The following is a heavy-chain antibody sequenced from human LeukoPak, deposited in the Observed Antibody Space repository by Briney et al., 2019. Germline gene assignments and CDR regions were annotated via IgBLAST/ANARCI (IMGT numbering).Heavy chain of an antibody. Sequence: ASVNVSRKASGYSYTDYYMHWVRQAPGQGLEWMGWINPDSGVTSYARKFQGRVTMTRDTSISTAYMELSRLRADYTAVYDCARGEYYFDYWGQGTLVTVSS. J-gene: IGHJ4*02. CDR1: GYSYTDYY. CDR2: INPDSGVT. CDR3: ARGEYYFDY. V-gene: IGHV1-2*02. D-gene: IGHD3-10*01.